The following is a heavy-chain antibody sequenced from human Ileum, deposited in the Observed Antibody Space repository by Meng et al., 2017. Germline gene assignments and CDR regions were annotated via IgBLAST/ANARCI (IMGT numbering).Heavy chain of an antibody. CDR2: MDPNSGDI. CDR1: GYTFTDHY. V-gene: IGHV1-2*02. Sequence: ASVKVSCKASGYTFTDHYIHWVRQAPGQGLEWMGWMDPNSGDIKYEQDFQGRATMTRDTSINTTYMELRRLTSDDTAVYYCGCDRTTMYTGFNFWGQGTLVTVSS. CDR3: GCDRTTMYTGFNF. J-gene: IGHJ4*02. D-gene: IGHD2-2*02.